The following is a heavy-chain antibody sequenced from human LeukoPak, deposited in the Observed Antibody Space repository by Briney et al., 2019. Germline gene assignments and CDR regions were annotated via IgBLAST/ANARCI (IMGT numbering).Heavy chain of an antibody. Sequence: SETLSLTCAVSGGSFSGDYWSWIRQPPGKGLEWIGEINHSGSTNYNSSLESRVTISIDTSRNQISLKLISVTAADTAVYYCARGYYYDSSGYIALLEYWGQGTLVTVS. CDR3: ARGYYYDSSGYIALLEY. D-gene: IGHD3-22*01. V-gene: IGHV4-34*01. CDR1: GGSFSGDY. CDR2: INHSGST. J-gene: IGHJ4*02.